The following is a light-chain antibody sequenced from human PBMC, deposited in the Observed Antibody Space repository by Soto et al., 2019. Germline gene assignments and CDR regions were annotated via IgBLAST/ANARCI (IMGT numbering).Light chain of an antibody. CDR1: SSDVGGYNY. Sequence: QSALTQPASVSGSPGQSITISCTGTSSDVGGYNYVSWYQQHPGKAPKLMIYEVTNRPSGVSNRFSGYKSGNTASLTISGLQAEDEADYYCSSYTSSSTSVFGGGTKLTVL. CDR3: SSYTSSSTSV. J-gene: IGLJ3*02. CDR2: EVT. V-gene: IGLV2-14*01.